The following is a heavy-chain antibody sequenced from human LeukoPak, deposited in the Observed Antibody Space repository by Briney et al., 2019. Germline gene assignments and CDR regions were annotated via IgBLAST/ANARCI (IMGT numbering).Heavy chain of an antibody. CDR1: GHTFTNYW. CDR3: AKPLQNLIAEPGNNWFDP. CDR2: INPADSDT. Sequence: GESLKISCKASGHTFTNYWIGWVRQMPGKGLEWMGIINPADSDTQYSPSFHGQVTITADKSINTLYLQWSSLKASDSAMYYCAKPLQNLIAEPGNNWFDPWGQGTLVTVSS. D-gene: IGHD6-13*01. J-gene: IGHJ5*02. V-gene: IGHV5-51*01.